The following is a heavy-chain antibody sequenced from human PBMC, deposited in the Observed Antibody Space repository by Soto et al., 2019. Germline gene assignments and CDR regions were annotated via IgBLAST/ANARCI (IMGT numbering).Heavy chain of an antibody. D-gene: IGHD4-17*01. CDR2: IYYSGST. Sequence: SETLSLTCTVSGGSISSYYWSWIRQPPGKGLEWIGYIYYSGSTNYNPSLKSRVTISVDTSKNQFSLKLSSVTAADTAVYYCAVGDDYFDYWGQGTLVTVSS. J-gene: IGHJ4*02. CDR1: GGSISSYY. V-gene: IGHV4-59*08. CDR3: AVGDDYFDY.